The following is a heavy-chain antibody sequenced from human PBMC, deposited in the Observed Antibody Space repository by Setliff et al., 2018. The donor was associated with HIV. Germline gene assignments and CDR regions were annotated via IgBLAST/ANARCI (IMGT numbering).Heavy chain of an antibody. J-gene: IGHJ3*02. CDR3: ARAYNFWTRGAFDI. CDR2: MNPNSGNT. V-gene: IGHV1-8*02. Sequence: ASVKVSCKASGYTFTSCDINWVRQATGQGLEWMGWMNPNSGNTGYAQKFQGRVTMTRNTSISTAYMELSSLRSEDTAVYYCARAYNFWTRGAFDIWGQGTMVTVSS. D-gene: IGHD3-3*01. CDR1: GYTFTSCD.